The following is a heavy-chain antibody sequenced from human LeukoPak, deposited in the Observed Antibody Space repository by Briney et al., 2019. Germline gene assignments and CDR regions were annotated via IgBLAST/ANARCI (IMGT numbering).Heavy chain of an antibody. V-gene: IGHV1-18*01. J-gene: IGHJ4*02. CDR1: GYTFTSYA. CDR3: ARDGGPYGSGSYSQP. CDR2: ISTYNDNT. D-gene: IGHD3-10*01. Sequence: ASVKVSCKASGYTFTSYAINWVRQAPGQGLEWVGWISTYNDNTNYAQKLQGRVTMTTDTSTSTAYMELRSLRSDDTAVYYCARDGGPYGSGSYSQPWGQGTLVTVSS.